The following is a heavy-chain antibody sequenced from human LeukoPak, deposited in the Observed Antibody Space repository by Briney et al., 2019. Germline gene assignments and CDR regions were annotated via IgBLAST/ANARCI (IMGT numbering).Heavy chain of an antibody. CDR2: IYSGGST. D-gene: IGHD2-15*01. Sequence: TGGSLRLSCAASGFTVSSNYMSWVRQAPGKGLEWVSVIYSGGSTYYADSVKGRFTISRDNSKNTLYLQMNSLRAEDTAVYYCARDRVGYFDYWGQGTLVTVSS. CDR3: ARDRVGYFDY. J-gene: IGHJ4*02. V-gene: IGHV3-66*01. CDR1: GFTVSSNY.